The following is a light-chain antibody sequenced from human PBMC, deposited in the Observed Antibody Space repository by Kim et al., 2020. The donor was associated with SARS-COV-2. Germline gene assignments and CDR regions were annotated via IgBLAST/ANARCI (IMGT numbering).Light chain of an antibody. CDR2: AAS. V-gene: IGKV1-9*01. J-gene: IGKJ5*01. CDR3: QELDSYPRVT. Sequence: SVGDRVTITCRASQGIRTYLAWYQQKPGKAPKLLIYAASTLQNGVPSRFSGSGSGTEFTLTISDLQPEDFVTYYCQELDSYPRVTFGLGTRLEIK. CDR1: QGIRTY.